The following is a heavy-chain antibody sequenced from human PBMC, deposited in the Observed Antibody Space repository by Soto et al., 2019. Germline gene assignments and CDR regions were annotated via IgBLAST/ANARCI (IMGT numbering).Heavy chain of an antibody. Sequence: QVQLVQSGAEVKKPGASVKVSCKASGYTFTSYGISWVRQAPGQGLEWMGWISAYNGNTKYAQKLQGRVSMTTDTAASTACRELRSLRCDGTAVYYGARDVGAQRGDYWGQGTLVTVSS. CDR1: GYTFTSYG. CDR3: ARDVGAQRGDY. V-gene: IGHV1-18*01. J-gene: IGHJ4*02. D-gene: IGHD1-26*01. CDR2: ISAYNGNT.